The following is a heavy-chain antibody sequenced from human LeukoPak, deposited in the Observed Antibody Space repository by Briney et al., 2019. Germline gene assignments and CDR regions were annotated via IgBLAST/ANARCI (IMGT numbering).Heavy chain of an antibody. CDR3: AKGHSYSSNWPLDY. CDR2: LSWDSGSI. J-gene: IGHJ4*02. CDR1: GFTFDDYA. D-gene: IGHD6-13*01. V-gene: IGHV3-9*03. Sequence: PGGSLRLSCAASGFTFDDYAMHWVRQAPGKGLEWVSGLSWDSGSIGYADSVKGRFTISRDNAKNSLYLQMNSLRAEDMALYYCAKGHSYSSNWPLDYWGQGTLVTVSS.